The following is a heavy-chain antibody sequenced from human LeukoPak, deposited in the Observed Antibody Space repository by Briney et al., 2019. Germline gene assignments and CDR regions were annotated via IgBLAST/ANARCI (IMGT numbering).Heavy chain of an antibody. V-gene: IGHV4-39*01. Sequence: SETLSLTCTVSGGSISSSSYYWGWIRQPPGKELEGIGSIYYSGSTYYNPSLKSRVTISVDTSKNQFSLKLSSVTAADTAVYYCAKYVRLGARGYYFDYWGQGTLVSVSS. CDR3: AKYVRLGARGYYFDY. D-gene: IGHD1-26*01. CDR2: IYYSGST. J-gene: IGHJ4*02. CDR1: GGSISSSSYY.